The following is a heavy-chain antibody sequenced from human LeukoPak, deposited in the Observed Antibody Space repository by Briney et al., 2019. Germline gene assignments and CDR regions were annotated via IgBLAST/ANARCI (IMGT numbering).Heavy chain of an antibody. D-gene: IGHD3-10*01. V-gene: IGHV4-59*01. CDR1: GGSLSSYY. J-gene: IGHJ4*02. CDR2: IYYSGST. CDR3: ARAGSYYNSYFDY. Sequence: SETLSLTCTVPGGSLSSYYWSWIRPRPRKGLGWIGAIYYSGSTNYNPSLKSRVTISVDTSKNQFSLKLSSVTAADTAVYYCARAGSYYNSYFDYWGQGTLVTVSS.